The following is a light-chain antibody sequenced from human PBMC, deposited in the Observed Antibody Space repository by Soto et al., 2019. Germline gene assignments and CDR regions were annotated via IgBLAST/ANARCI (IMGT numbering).Light chain of an antibody. CDR2: DAF. CDR1: QSVSSY. V-gene: IGKV3-11*01. J-gene: IGKJ5*01. Sequence: EIVLTQSPATLSLSPGERATLSCRASQSVSSYLAWFQQKPGQAPRLLIFDAFNRPTAIPARFSGSGSGTDFTLTISSLEPEDFVVYYCQQRRNWQLTFSKATRLEI. CDR3: QQRRNWQLT.